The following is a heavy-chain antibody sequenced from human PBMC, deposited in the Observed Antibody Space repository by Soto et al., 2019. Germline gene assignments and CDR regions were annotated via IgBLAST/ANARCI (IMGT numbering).Heavy chain of an antibody. J-gene: IGHJ4*02. CDR3: ITILAHCTPTNCATLDY. D-gene: IGHD2-8*01. Sequence: GGSLRLSCEASGFFFKNAWMNWVRQAPGKRLEWVGRIKSRSDGGTTDYAAPVKGRFTISRDDSKNTLYLQISSLTADDTAMYYCITILAHCTPTNCATLDYWGQGTMVTVSS. CDR2: IKSRSDGGTT. V-gene: IGHV3-15*07. CDR1: GFFFKNAW.